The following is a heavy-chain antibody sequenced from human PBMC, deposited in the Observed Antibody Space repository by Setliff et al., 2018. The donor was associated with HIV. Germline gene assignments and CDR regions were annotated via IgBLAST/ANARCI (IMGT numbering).Heavy chain of an antibody. J-gene: IGHJ4*02. V-gene: IGHV3-23*01. Sequence: LSCAASGFTFNNYAFSNYAMSWVRQAPGKGLEWVSATSATGDPTYYADSVKGRFTFSRDNSKNTLSVQMNSLRADDTAIYYCVRGVERAYRESNFDYWGQGTLVTVSS. CDR2: TSATGDPT. D-gene: IGHD3-10*01. CDR1: GFTFNNYAFSNYA. CDR3: VRGVERAYRESNFDY.